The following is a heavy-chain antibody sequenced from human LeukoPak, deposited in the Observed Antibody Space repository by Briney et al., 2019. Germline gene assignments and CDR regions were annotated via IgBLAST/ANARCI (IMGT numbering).Heavy chain of an antibody. CDR3: ARDQSRGWELLKHYYYYGMDV. J-gene: IGHJ6*02. Sequence: PGGSLRLSCAASGFAFSSYWMSWVRQAPGKGLEWVANIKQDGSEKYYVDSVKGRFTISRDNAKNSLYLQMNSLRAEDTAVYYCARDQSRGWELLKHYYYYGMDVWGQGTTVTVSS. CDR1: GFAFSSYW. D-gene: IGHD1-26*01. CDR2: IKQDGSEK. V-gene: IGHV3-7*01.